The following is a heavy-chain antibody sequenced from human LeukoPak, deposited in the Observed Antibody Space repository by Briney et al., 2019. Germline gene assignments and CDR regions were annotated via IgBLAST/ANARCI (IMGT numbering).Heavy chain of an antibody. V-gene: IGHV1-46*01. CDR3: ARDSSGSYDH. CDR1: GYSFTSYY. J-gene: IGHJ1*01. CDR2: IDPSGGST. Sequence: ASVKVSCKASGYSFTSYYMQWLRQAPGQGLEWMGIIDPSGGSTGYAPKFQGRVIMTRDTSTSTVYMDPSSLRSEDTAVYYCARDSSGSYDHWGQGTLVTVSS. D-gene: IGHD1-26*01.